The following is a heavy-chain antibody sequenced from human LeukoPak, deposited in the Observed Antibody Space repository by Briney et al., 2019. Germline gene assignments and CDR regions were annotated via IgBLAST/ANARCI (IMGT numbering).Heavy chain of an antibody. J-gene: IGHJ4*02. D-gene: IGHD1-1*01. CDR1: GTSITSWT. CDR2: TYTTGST. V-gene: IGHV4-4*07. Sequence: PSETLSLTCTVSGTSITSWTWTWIRQPAGKGLEWIGRTYTTGSTDYNPSLKTRVIISVDRSKNQFSLSLSSVTAADTAVYYCAREDPTTDFDSWGQGTLVTVSS. CDR3: AREDPTTDFDS.